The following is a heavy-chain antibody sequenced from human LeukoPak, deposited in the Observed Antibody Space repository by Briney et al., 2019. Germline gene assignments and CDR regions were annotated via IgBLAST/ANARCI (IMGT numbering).Heavy chain of an antibody. V-gene: IGHV3-23*01. CDR1: GFTFSSDA. D-gene: IGHD2-2*01. Sequence: GGSLRLSCAASGFTFSSDAMSGCRQAPGEGLELGSASSGSGGSTYYADSVKGRFTISRDNSKNTLYMQMNILRAEDTAVYYCAKDTRRSSTSCSPAGVKWGQGSLVTV. J-gene: IGHJ4*02. CDR2: SSGSGGST. CDR3: AKDTRRSSTSCSPAGVK.